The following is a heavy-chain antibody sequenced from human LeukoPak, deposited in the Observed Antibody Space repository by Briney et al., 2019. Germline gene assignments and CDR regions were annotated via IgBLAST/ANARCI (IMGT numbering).Heavy chain of an antibody. CDR3: AREIDCSSTSCYPY. CDR1: GGSISSGSYY. D-gene: IGHD2-2*01. J-gene: IGHJ4*02. Sequence: SQTLSLTCTVSGGSISSGSYYWSWNRQPGGKGLEWIVRIYTSGSTNYNPAIKSRVTKSVYTSKNQFSLKLSAVTAADTAVYYCAREIDCSSTSCYPYWGQGTLVTVSS. V-gene: IGHV4-61*02. CDR2: IYTSGST.